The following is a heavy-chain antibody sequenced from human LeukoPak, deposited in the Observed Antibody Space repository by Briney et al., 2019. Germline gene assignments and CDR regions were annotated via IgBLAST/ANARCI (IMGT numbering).Heavy chain of an antibody. J-gene: IGHJ4*02. Sequence: SETLSLTCALYGGSFTYYYWAWIRQTPGKGLEWIGEINHAGTADYNPSLKSRVTISVDKSKNQFSLKLSSVTAADTAVYYCARVDTITAAGTIDYWGQGTLVTVSS. D-gene: IGHD6-13*01. CDR1: GGSFTYYY. CDR3: ARVDTITAAGTIDY. V-gene: IGHV4-34*01. CDR2: INHAGTA.